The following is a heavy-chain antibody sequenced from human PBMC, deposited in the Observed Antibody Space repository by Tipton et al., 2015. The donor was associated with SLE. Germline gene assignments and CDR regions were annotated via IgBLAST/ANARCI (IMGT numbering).Heavy chain of an antibody. J-gene: IGHJ6*02. CDR3: ARDLTGTIGSAIYGMDV. D-gene: IGHD1-1*01. CDR2: INQSGRT. V-gene: IGHV4-34*09. Sequence: TLSLTCAVYGGSLSGYYWSWIRQPPGKGLEWIGEINQSGRTNYNPSLKSRGSISVDTSKNQFSLIVSSVTAADTAVYYCARDLTGTIGSAIYGMDVWGQGTTVTVSS. CDR1: GGSLSGYY.